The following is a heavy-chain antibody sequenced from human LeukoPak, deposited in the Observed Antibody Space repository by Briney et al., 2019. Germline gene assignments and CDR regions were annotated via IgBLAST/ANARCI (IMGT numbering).Heavy chain of an antibody. CDR3: ARGLGGVKADSSFWYFDL. CDR1: GYTFTSYD. D-gene: IGHD3-3*01. Sequence: ASVKVSCKASGYTFTSYDINWVRQATGQGLEWMGWMNPNSGNTGYAQKFQGRVTMTRSTSISTAYMELSSLRSEDTAVYYCARGLGGVKADSSFWYFDLWGRGTLVTVSS. CDR2: MNPNSGNT. J-gene: IGHJ2*01. V-gene: IGHV1-8*01.